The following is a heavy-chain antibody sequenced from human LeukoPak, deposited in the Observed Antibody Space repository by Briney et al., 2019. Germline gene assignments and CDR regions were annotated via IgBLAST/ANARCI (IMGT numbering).Heavy chain of an antibody. CDR3: ARGFMVRGVTGFDY. V-gene: IGHV4-30-2*01. J-gene: IGHJ4*02. D-gene: IGHD3-10*01. CDR2: IYRSGST. CDR1: GGSISSGGYY. Sequence: PSQTLSLTCTVSGGSISSGGYYWSWIRQHPGKGLEWIGYIYRSGSTYYNPSLKSRVTISVDRSKNQFSLKLSSVTAADTAVYYCARGFMVRGVTGFDYWGQGTLVTVSS.